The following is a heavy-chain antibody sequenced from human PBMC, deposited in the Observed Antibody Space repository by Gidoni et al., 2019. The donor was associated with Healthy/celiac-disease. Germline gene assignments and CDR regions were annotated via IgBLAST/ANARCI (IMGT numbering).Heavy chain of an antibody. J-gene: IGHJ3*02. Sequence: QLQLQESGQGLVKPPETLPLTCPVSGGPISSSSYYWGWIRQPPGKGLEWIGSIYYGGSTYYNPSLKSRVTISVDTSQNQFSLKLSSVTAAATAVYYCARRDDWSDAFDIWGQGTMVTVSS. CDR1: GGPISSSSYY. D-gene: IGHD3-9*01. V-gene: IGHV4-39*01. CDR3: ARRDDWSDAFDI. CDR2: IYYGGST.